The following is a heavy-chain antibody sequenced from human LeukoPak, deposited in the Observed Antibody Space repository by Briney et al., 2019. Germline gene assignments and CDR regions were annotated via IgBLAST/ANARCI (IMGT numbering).Heavy chain of an antibody. D-gene: IGHD1-26*01. V-gene: IGHV3-23*01. J-gene: IGHJ5*02. CDR2: ISGSGGST. CDR3: AKDQVGAKNWFDP. CDR1: GFTFTSYA. Sequence: QTGGSLRLSCAASGFTFTSYAMNWVRQAPGKGLEWVSAISGSGGSTYYADSVKGRFTISRDNSKNTLYLQMNSLRAEDTAVYYCAKDQVGAKNWFDPWGQGTLVTVSS.